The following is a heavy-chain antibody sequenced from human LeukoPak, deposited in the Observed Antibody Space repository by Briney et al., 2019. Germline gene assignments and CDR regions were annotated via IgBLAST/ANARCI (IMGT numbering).Heavy chain of an antibody. V-gene: IGHV3-23*01. CDR3: AKGIYGGNTMFYFDH. D-gene: IGHD4-23*01. CDR2: ISGSGDNT. J-gene: IGHJ4*02. Sequence: GGSLRLSCAASGFAFSNYGMSWVRQAPGKGLEWVSAISGSGDNTYYADSVKGRFTISRDISTNTLFLQMNSLRAEDTAMFYCAKGIYGGNTMFYFDHWGQGTLVTVSS. CDR1: GFAFSNYG.